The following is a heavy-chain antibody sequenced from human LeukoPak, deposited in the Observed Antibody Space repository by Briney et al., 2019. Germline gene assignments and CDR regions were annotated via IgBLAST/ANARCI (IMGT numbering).Heavy chain of an antibody. CDR3: AKGSPATEDDY. Sequence: GESLRLSCAASGFSFTSYAMSWDRQAPGKGLGWVSAIIGSGGSTYYADSVKGRFTISRDNSKNTLYLQMNSLRAEDTAVYYCAKGSPATEDDYWGQGTLVTVSS. J-gene: IGHJ4*02. D-gene: IGHD2-2*01. CDR2: IIGSGGST. CDR1: GFSFTSYA. V-gene: IGHV3-23*01.